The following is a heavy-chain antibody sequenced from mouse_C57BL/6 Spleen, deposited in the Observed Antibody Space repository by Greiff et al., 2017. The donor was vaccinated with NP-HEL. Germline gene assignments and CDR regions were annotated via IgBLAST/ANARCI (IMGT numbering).Heavy chain of an antibody. V-gene: IGHV1-69*01. D-gene: IGHD3-1*01. CDR3: ARGSGLDY. J-gene: IGHJ2*01. Sequence: VQLQQPGAELVMPGASVKLSCKASGYTFTSYWMHWVKQRPGQGLELIGEIDPSGSYTNYNQKFKGKSTLTVDKSSSTADMQLSGLTAKDSAVYYCARGSGLDYWGQGTTLTVSS. CDR2: IDPSGSYT. CDR1: GYTFTSYW.